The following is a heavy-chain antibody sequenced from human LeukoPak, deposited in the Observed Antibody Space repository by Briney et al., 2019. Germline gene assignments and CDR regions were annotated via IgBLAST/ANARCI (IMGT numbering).Heavy chain of an antibody. J-gene: IGHJ3*02. V-gene: IGHV1-46*01. D-gene: IGHD6-13*01. CDR1: GYTFTSYY. CDR2: INPSGGST. CDR3: TRDHLAADGSDAFDI. Sequence: GASVKVSCKASGYTFTSYYMHWVRQAPGQGLEWMGIINPSGGSTSYAQKFQGRVTMTRDMSTSTVYMELSSLRSDDTAVYYCTRDHLAADGSDAFDIWGQGTMVTVSS.